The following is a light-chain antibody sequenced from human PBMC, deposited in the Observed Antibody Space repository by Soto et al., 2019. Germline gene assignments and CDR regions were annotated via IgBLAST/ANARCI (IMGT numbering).Light chain of an antibody. V-gene: IGKV1-5*01. Sequence: IQFTQSPSSLSASVGDRVTITCRASQSISSYLNWYQQKPGKAPKLLIYDASNLESGVPSRFSGSGSGTEFTLTISSLQPDDFATYYCQQYNRYSQTFGQGTKVDIK. J-gene: IGKJ1*01. CDR1: QSISSY. CDR3: QQYNRYSQT. CDR2: DAS.